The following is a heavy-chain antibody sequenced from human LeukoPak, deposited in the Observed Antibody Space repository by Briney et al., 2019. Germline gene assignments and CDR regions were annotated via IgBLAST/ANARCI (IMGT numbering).Heavy chain of an antibody. D-gene: IGHD2-15*01. V-gene: IGHV1-69*15. Sequence: PVKVSCKASGGTFSRYAISWVRQAPGQGLEWMGRIIPIFGTANYAQKFQGRVTITADESTSTAYMELSSLRSEDTAVYYCARSYCSGGSCLNWFDPWGQGTLVTVSS. CDR3: ARSYCSGGSCLNWFDP. CDR1: GGTFSRYA. CDR2: IIPIFGTA. J-gene: IGHJ5*02.